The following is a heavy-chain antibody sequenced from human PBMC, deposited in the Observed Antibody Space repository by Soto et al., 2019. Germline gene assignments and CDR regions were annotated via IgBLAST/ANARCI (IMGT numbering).Heavy chain of an antibody. CDR2: ISGSGGRT. CDR3: AKGGYYSLFDI. CDR1: GFPFSSYA. V-gene: IGHV3-23*01. J-gene: IGHJ3*02. Sequence: PGGSLRLACVASGFPFSSYAMIWVRQTPGKGLEWVSGISGSGGRTYYADSVKGRFTISRDNSNNTLSLQMHILRVEDTAVYFCAKGGYYSLFDIWGQGTMVTVSS. D-gene: IGHD3-16*01.